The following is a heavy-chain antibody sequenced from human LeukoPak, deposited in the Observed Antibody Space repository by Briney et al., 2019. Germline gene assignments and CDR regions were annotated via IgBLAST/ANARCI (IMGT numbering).Heavy chain of an antibody. CDR2: IYYSGST. D-gene: IGHD3-9*01. V-gene: IGHV4-39*01. Sequence: SETLSLTCAVYGGSFSGYYWGWIRQPPGQGLEWIGSIYYSGSTYYNPSLKSRVTISVDTSKNQFSLKLSSVTAADTAVYYCARHRQLRYWPNWFDPWGQGTLVTVSS. CDR3: ARHRQLRYWPNWFDP. CDR1: GGSFSGYY. J-gene: IGHJ5*02.